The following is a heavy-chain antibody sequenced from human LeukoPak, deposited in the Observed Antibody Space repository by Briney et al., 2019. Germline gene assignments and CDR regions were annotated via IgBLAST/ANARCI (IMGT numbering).Heavy chain of an antibody. J-gene: IGHJ4*02. V-gene: IGHV3-74*01. D-gene: IGHD1-26*01. CDR1: AFTFNTYW. Sequence: EGSLRLSCAASAFTFNTYWMHWVRQVPGRGLEWVSRINGDESSTNYADSVKGRFTISRDNAKDTLYLHMNSLTAEDTAVYYCARGAKWAYYFDYWGQGTLVTVSS. CDR3: ARGAKWAYYFDY. CDR2: INGDESST.